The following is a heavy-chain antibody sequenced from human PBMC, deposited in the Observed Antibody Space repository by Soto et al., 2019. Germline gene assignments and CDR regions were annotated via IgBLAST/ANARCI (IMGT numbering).Heavy chain of an antibody. Sequence: SETLSLTCTVSGGSVSGGSYYWSWIRQPPGKGLEWIGYIYYTGSTNYNPSLKSRVTISVDTSKNQFSLRLSSVTAADTAVYYCARGLILHWPFDFWGQGTLVPVS. D-gene: IGHD3-16*01. CDR2: IYYTGST. CDR3: ARGLILHWPFDF. CDR1: GGSVSGGSYY. V-gene: IGHV4-61*01. J-gene: IGHJ4*02.